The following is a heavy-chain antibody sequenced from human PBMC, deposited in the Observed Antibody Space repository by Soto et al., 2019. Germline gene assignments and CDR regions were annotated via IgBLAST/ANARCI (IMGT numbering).Heavy chain of an antibody. CDR3: ARQGGEYNTMSDY. D-gene: IGHD3-10*01. J-gene: IGHJ4*02. V-gene: IGHV5-51*01. Sequence: HGVSLKISYKGSGYTCGKYWIGWLRQKPGKGLEWMGTIYPGDSDARYSPSFEGQVTFSVDKSINTAYLQWNSLKASDTAMYYCARQGGEYNTMSDYWGQGTLVTVYS. CDR1: GYTCGKYW. CDR2: IYPGDSDA.